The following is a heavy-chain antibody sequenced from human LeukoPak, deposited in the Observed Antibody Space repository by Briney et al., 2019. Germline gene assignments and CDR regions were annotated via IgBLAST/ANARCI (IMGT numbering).Heavy chain of an antibody. CDR3: ARGARYDFDY. CDR1: GLTFSSYE. Sequence: PGGSLRLSCAASGLTFSSYEMNWVRQAPGKGLEWVSYISSSGSTKYYADSMKGRFTISRDNAKNSLYLQMNSLRAEDTAVYYYARGARYDFDYWGQGTLVTVSS. CDR2: ISSSGSTK. D-gene: IGHD1-1*01. V-gene: IGHV3-48*03. J-gene: IGHJ4*02.